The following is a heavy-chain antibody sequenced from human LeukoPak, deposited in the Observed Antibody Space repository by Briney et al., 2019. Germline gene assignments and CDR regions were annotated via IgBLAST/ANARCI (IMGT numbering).Heavy chain of an antibody. D-gene: IGHD3-10*01. CDR3: ATPSLLWFGEFFFVY. J-gene: IGHJ4*02. Sequence: AAVKVSCKVSGYTLTELSMHWVRQAPGKGREWMGGFDPEDGETIYAQKFQGRVTVTEDTSTDTAYMELSSLRSEDTAVYYCATPSLLWFGEFFFVYWGQGTLVTVSS. CDR1: GYTLTELS. CDR2: FDPEDGET. V-gene: IGHV1-24*01.